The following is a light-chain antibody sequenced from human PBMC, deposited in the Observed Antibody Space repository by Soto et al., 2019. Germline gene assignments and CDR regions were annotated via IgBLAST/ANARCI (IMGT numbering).Light chain of an antibody. Sequence: DIQMTQSPSTLSASVGDRVTITCRASQSISSWLAWYQQKPGKAPKLLIYDASSLESGVPSRFSGSGSGTEFTLTISSLQPDDFATYYCQRYNSPPLTFGQGTKVEIK. J-gene: IGKJ1*01. CDR3: QRYNSPPLT. V-gene: IGKV1-5*01. CDR1: QSISSW. CDR2: DAS.